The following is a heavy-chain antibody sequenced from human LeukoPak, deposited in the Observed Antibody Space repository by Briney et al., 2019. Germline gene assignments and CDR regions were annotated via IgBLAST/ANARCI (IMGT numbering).Heavy chain of an antibody. V-gene: IGHV4-31*03. D-gene: IGHD3-10*01. CDR1: GGSISGFY. J-gene: IGHJ4*02. Sequence: SETLSLTCTVSGGSISGFYWSWIRQHPGKGLEWVGYIYYSGSTYYNPSLKSRVTISVDTSKNQFSLKLSSVTAADTAVYYCARVPYYGSGPYFDYWGQGTLVTVSS. CDR2: IYYSGST. CDR3: ARVPYYGSGPYFDY.